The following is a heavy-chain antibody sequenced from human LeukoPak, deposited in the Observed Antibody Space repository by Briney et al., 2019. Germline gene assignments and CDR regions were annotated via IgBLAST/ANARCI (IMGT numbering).Heavy chain of an antibody. J-gene: IGHJ4*02. CDR2: INAGNGNT. CDR3: ARTGRSSGWYDY. Sequence: ASAKVSCKASGYTFTSYAMHWVRPAPGQRLEWMGWINAGNGNTKYSQKFQGRVTITRDTSASTAYMELSSLRSEDTAVYYCARTGRSSGWYDYWGQGTLVTVSS. V-gene: IGHV1-3*01. D-gene: IGHD6-19*01. CDR1: GYTFTSYA.